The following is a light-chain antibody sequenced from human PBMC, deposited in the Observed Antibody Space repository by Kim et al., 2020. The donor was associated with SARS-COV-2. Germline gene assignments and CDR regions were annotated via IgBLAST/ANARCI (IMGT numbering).Light chain of an antibody. V-gene: IGLV6-57*03. CDR2: EDN. CDR3: QSYDSSNVV. Sequence: GKTVTISCTRSSGSIACNYVQWYQQRPGSAPTTVIYEDNQRPSGVPDRFSGSIDSSSNSASLTISGLKTEDEADYYCQSYDSSNVVFGGGTQLTVL. CDR1: SGSIACNY. J-gene: IGLJ2*01.